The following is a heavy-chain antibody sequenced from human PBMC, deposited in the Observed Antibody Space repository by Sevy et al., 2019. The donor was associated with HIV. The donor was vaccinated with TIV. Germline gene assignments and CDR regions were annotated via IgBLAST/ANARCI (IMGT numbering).Heavy chain of an antibody. V-gene: IGHV4-34*01. D-gene: IGHD3-22*01. CDR2: INHSGST. CDR3: ARGLILYDSSGYHPLGFDY. Sequence: SETLSLTCAVYGGSFSGDYWSWIRQPPGKGLEWIGEINHSGSTNYNPSLKSRVTISVDTSKNQFSLKLSSVTAADTAVYYCARGLILYDSSGYHPLGFDYWGQGTLVTVSS. J-gene: IGHJ4*02. CDR1: GGSFSGDY.